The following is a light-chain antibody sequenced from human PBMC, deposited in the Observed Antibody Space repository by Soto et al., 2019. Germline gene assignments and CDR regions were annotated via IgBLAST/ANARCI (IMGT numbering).Light chain of an antibody. CDR3: CSYAGSSTHV. J-gene: IGLJ1*01. Sequence: QSALAQPASMSGSPGQSITISCTGTSSDVGSYNFVSWYQQHPGNAPKLMIYEGSKRPSGVSNRFSGSKSGNTASLTISGLRAEDEADYYCCSYAGSSTHVFGTGTKLTVL. CDR1: SSDVGSYNF. V-gene: IGLV2-23*01. CDR2: EGS.